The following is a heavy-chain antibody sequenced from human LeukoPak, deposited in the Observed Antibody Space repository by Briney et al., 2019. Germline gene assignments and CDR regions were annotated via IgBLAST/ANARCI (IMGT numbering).Heavy chain of an antibody. D-gene: IGHD3-3*01. CDR1: GYTFTSYK. V-gene: IGHV1-46*01. Sequence: ASVKVSCKASGYTFTSYKMYWVRQAPGQGLEWMGIINPSGGDTNYAQRFQGRVTMTTDTSTSTIYMELSSLRSEDAAVFYCAREYSSGALDYWGQGTLVTVSS. J-gene: IGHJ4*02. CDR3: AREYSSGALDY. CDR2: INPSGGDT.